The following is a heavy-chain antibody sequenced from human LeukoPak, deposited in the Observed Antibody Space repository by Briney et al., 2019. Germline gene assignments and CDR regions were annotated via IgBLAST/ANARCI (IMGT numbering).Heavy chain of an antibody. D-gene: IGHD6-19*01. CDR2: IAADGGVK. V-gene: IGHV3-30*03. J-gene: IGHJ4*02. CDR1: TFTFNNHG. CDR3: AREATWGQWYFDH. Sequence: PGRSLRLSCVTSTFTFNNHGMHLVRQAPGKGLEWVAVIAADGGVKHYTYSVKGRFVLTRDDSKNTVYLEMNNVKVEDTAVYYCAREATWGQWYFDHWGQGAPVIVSS.